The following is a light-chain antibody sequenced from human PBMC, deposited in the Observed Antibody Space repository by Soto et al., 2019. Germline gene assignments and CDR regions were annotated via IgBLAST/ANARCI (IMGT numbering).Light chain of an antibody. CDR3: QQYNDNWT. V-gene: IGKV1-5*03. J-gene: IGKJ1*01. CDR1: QSISSW. Sequence: DIQMTQSPSTLSGSVGDRVTITCRASQSISSWFAWYQQKPGTAPKVLISKASTLQSGVPSRFSGSGSGTECTLTISSLQPDDSASYYCQQYNDNWTFGQGTTVEIK. CDR2: KAS.